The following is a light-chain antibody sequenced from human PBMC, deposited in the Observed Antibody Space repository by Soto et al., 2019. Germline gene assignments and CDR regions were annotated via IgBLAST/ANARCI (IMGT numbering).Light chain of an antibody. CDR3: QQRSVWPPLN. CDR1: ETVGSN. V-gene: IGKV3-11*02. Sequence: VLTQSPDTLSLSPGERATLSCRATETVGSNLACFQQKPGQTPRLHIYDASTRVTGIPARFRGSGYGRDFTLTISSLEPEDFAVYYCQQRSVWPPLNFGGGTKVEIK. J-gene: IGKJ4*01. CDR2: DAS.